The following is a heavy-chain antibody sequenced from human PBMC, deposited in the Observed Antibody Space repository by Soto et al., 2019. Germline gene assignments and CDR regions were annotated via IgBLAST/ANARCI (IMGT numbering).Heavy chain of an antibody. CDR2: IIPIFGPA. CDR3: ARGPLGERTDDYYYCMGV. Sequence: GASVKVSCKASGGTFSSYAITWVRQAPGQGLEWMGGIIPIFGPANSAQKFKGGVTIPAAQSTSTAYTELRSLRSEDTPVYYCARGPLGERTDDYYYCMGVWGRGTTVTVSS. J-gene: IGHJ6*02. V-gene: IGHV1-69*13. D-gene: IGHD1-1*01. CDR1: GGTFSSYA.